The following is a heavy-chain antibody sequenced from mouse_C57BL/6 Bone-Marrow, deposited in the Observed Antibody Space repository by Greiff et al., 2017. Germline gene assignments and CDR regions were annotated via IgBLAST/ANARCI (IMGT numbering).Heavy chain of an antibody. CDR3: ACPYWAWFAY. CDR1: GFNIKDYY. Sequence: EVQLQQSGAELVKPGASVKLSCTASGFNIKDYYMHWVKQRTEQGLAWIGRIDPEDGVTKYDPNFKGKATITADTSSNTAYLQLISLTSMNTAVYYCACPYWAWFAYWGQGTLVTVSA. CDR2: IDPEDGVT. V-gene: IGHV14-2*01. D-gene: IGHD2-10*01. J-gene: IGHJ3*01.